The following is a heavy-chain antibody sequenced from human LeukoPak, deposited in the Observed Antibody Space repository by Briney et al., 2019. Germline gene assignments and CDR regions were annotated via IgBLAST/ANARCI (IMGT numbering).Heavy chain of an antibody. J-gene: IGHJ6*03. Sequence: ASVKVSCKASGYTFTGYDLNWVRQAPGQGLEWMGWISTYNGNTNYAQKFQGRVTMTTDTSTSKAYMELRSLRSDDTAVYYCARRVWAYSSSWYVGGNYYYYMDVWGKGTTVTVSS. CDR3: ARRVWAYSSSWYVGGNYYYYMDV. CDR2: ISTYNGNT. D-gene: IGHD6-13*01. CDR1: GYTFTGYD. V-gene: IGHV1-18*01.